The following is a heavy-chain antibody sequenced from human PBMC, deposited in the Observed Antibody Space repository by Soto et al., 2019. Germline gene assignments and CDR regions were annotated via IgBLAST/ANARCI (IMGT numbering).Heavy chain of an antibody. J-gene: IGHJ5*02. V-gene: IGHV5-51*01. Sequence: GESLKISCKASGSSFTSYWIGWVRQMPGKGLEWMGIIYPGDSDTKYSPSFQGQVTISADKSISTAYLQWSSLKASDTAMYYCALAPNKNWFDPWGQGTLVTVSS. CDR1: GSSFTSYW. CDR2: IYPGDSDT. CDR3: ALAPNKNWFDP.